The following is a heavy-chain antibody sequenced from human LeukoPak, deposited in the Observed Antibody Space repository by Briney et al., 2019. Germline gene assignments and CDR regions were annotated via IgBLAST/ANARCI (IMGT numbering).Heavy chain of an antibody. Sequence: SVKVSCKASGGTFSSYAISWVRQAPGQGLEWMGGIIPIFGTANYAQKFQGRVTITADESTCTAYMELSSLRSEDTAVYYCARVNPEMATITGAFDIWGQGTMVTVSS. CDR2: IIPIFGTA. V-gene: IGHV1-69*01. CDR3: ARVNPEMATITGAFDI. J-gene: IGHJ3*02. D-gene: IGHD5-24*01. CDR1: GGTFSSYA.